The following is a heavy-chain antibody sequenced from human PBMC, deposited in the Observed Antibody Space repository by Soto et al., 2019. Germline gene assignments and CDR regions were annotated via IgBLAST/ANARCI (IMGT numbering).Heavy chain of an antibody. J-gene: IGHJ4*02. CDR1: GFTFSSYS. CDR2: LSYDGIRA. V-gene: IGHV3-30*18. D-gene: IGHD4-4*01. CDR3: AKVYGYSFDY. Sequence: GGSLRLSCAASGFTFSSYSIHWSRQAPGKGLEWVAVLSYDGIRAYYADSVKGRFTISRDNSKNTLYLQMNSLRADDTAVYYCAKVYGYSFDYWGQGTLVTVSS.